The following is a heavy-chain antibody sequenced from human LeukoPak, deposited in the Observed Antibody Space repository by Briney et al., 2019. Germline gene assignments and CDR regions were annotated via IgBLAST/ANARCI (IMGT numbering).Heavy chain of an antibody. J-gene: IGHJ3*02. CDR2: ISGSGGTT. D-gene: IGHD1-26*01. Sequence: GSLRLSCAASEFIFTNYGMSWVRQGPGKGLEWVSSISGSGGTTYYADSVKGRFTISRDNSKNTLYLQMNSLRAEDTAVYYCAKDSNSGSYPDDAFDIWGQGTMVTVSS. CDR3: AKDSNSGSYPDDAFDI. CDR1: EFIFTNYG. V-gene: IGHV3-23*01.